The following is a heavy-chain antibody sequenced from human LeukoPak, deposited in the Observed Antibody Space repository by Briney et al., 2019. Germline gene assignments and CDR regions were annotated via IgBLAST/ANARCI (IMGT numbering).Heavy chain of an antibody. V-gene: IGHV3-53*01. CDR3: ARGVEPLAANTLAY. CDR1: GFTVITND. CDR2: LYSDGNT. J-gene: IGHJ4*02. D-gene: IGHD1-14*01. Sequence: GGSLRLSCAASGFTVITNDMTWVRQAPGKGLEWVSVLYSDGNTKYADSVQGRFTISRDNSKNTLYIEMNSLRPDDTAVYYCARGVEPLAANTLAYWGQGTLVTVSS.